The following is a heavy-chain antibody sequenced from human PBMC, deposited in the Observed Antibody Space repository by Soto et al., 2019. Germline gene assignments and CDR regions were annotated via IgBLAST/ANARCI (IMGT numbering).Heavy chain of an antibody. CDR1: GFTFSSFA. V-gene: IGHV3-30*04. CDR2: ISYDGTTQ. CDR3: ARAPCGACFDWSFDL. Sequence: QAQLVESGGGVVQPGRSLTLSCAASGFTFSSFAIHWVRQAPGKGLEWVAAISYDGTTQFYADSVKGRSSISRDNSKNTLYLQVNTLSGEDTAADFCARAPCGACFDWSFDLGGDGPLVTVSS. D-gene: IGHD2-21*02. J-gene: IGHJ2*01.